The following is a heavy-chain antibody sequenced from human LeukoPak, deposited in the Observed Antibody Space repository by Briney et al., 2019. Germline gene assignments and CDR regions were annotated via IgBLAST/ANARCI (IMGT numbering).Heavy chain of an antibody. D-gene: IGHD6-19*01. J-gene: IGHJ4*02. CDR2: ISWNSGSI. V-gene: IGHV3-9*01. CDR1: GFTFDDYA. CDR3: AKDMGSGWYYFDY. Sequence: PGRSLRLSCAASGFTFDDYAMHWVRQAPGKGLEGVSGISWNSGSIGYADSVKGRFTISRDNAKNSLYLQMNSLRAEDTALYYCAKDMGSGWYYFDYWGQGTLVTVSS.